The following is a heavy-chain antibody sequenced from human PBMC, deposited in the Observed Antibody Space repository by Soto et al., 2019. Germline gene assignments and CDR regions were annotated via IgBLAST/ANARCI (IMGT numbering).Heavy chain of an antibody. V-gene: IGHV2-26*01. D-gene: IGHD1-26*01. J-gene: IGHJ4*02. CDR3: ARIQTEDGTLFDY. CDR1: GFSLSNGKMG. CDR2: IFSNDEK. Sequence: QVTLKESGPVLVKATETLTLTCTVSGFSLSNGKMGVSWIRQPPGKALEWLAHIFSNDEKSHSSYLKNRLSISKDTSKSQVVLTMTNMDPVDTATYYCARIQTEDGTLFDYWGQGFLVTVSS.